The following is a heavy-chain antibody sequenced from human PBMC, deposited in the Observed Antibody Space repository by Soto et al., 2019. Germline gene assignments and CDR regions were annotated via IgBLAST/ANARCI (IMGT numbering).Heavy chain of an antibody. Sequence: ASVKVSCKASGYTFTSYAMHWVRQAPGQRLEWMGWISADNGNTNYAQKLQGRVTMTTDTSTSTAYMELRSLRSDDTAVYYCARVDRHCSGGSCYEKAGDLFYWGQGTLVTV. CDR1: GYTFTSYA. D-gene: IGHD2-15*01. CDR2: ISADNGNT. V-gene: IGHV1-18*01. J-gene: IGHJ4*02. CDR3: ARVDRHCSGGSCYEKAGDLFY.